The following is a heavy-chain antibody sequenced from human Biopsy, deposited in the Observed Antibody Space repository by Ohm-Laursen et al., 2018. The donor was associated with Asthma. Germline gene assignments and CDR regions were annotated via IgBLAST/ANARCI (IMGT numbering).Heavy chain of an antibody. V-gene: IGHV3-30*18. CDR2: ISYDGSNK. CDR3: AKDVGWELPQYYFDY. D-gene: IGHD1-26*01. J-gene: IGHJ4*02. Sequence: RSLRLSCAASGFTFSRYGMHWVRQAPGKGLEWVAVISYDGSNKYYADSVKGRFTISRDNSKNTLYLQMNSLRAEDTAVYYCAKDVGWELPQYYFDYWGQGTLVTVSS. CDR1: GFTFSRYG.